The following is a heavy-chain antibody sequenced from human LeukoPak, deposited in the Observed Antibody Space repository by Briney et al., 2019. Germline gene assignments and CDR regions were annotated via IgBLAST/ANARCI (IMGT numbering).Heavy chain of an antibody. CDR1: GFTFSSYG. CDR2: IKQDGSEK. CDR3: ARDIGWEPYYFDY. D-gene: IGHD1-26*01. J-gene: IGHJ4*02. Sequence: GSLRLSCAASGFTFSSYGMTWVRQAPGKGLEWVANIKQDGSEKYYVDSVKGRFTISRDNAKNSLYLQMNSLRAEDTAVYYCARDIGWEPYYFDYWGQGTLVTVSS. V-gene: IGHV3-7*01.